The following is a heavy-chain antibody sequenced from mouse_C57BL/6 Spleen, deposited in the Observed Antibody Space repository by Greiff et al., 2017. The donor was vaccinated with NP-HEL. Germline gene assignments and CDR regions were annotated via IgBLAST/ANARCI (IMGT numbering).Heavy chain of an antibody. Sequence: QVQLQQSGAELVRPGTSVKMSCKASGYTFTNYWIGWAKQRPGHGLEWIGDIYPGGGYTNYNEKFKGQATLTADKSSSTAYMQFSSLTSEDSAIYYCARLGSNYFDYWGQGTTLTVSS. V-gene: IGHV1-63*01. J-gene: IGHJ2*01. D-gene: IGHD1-1*01. CDR2: IYPGGGYT. CDR1: GYTFTNYW. CDR3: ARLGSNYFDY.